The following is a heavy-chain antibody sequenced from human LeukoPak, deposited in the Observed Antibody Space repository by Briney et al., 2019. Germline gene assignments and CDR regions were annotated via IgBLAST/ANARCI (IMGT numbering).Heavy chain of an antibody. J-gene: IGHJ6*02. V-gene: IGHV4-59*01. CDR3: ARDRRSYGSGNTHYYYYGMDV. CDR2: IYYSGST. D-gene: IGHD3-10*01. CDR1: GGSISSYY. Sequence: SETLSLTCTVSGGSISSYYWSWIRQPPGKGLEWIGYIYYSGSTNYHPSLKTRVNISVDTSKNQFSLQLSSVPAADTAVYYCARDRRSYGSGNTHYYYYGMDVWGQGTTVTVSS.